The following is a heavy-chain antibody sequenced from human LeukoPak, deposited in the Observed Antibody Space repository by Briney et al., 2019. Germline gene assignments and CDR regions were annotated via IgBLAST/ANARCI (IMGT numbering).Heavy chain of an antibody. CDR1: GFTFDDYA. CDR2: ISWNSGSI. J-gene: IGHJ4*02. CDR3: AKDGLRAYYYDSSGYYFDY. V-gene: IGHV3-9*01. D-gene: IGHD3-22*01. Sequence: GGSLRLSCAASGFTFDDYAMHWVRQAPGKGLEWVSGISWNSGSIGYADSVKGRFTISRDNAKNSLYLQMNGLRAEDTALYYCAKDGLRAYYYDSSGYYFDYWGQGTLVTVSS.